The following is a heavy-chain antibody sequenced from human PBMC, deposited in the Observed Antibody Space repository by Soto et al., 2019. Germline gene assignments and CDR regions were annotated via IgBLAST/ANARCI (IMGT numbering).Heavy chain of an antibody. CDR2: IRSKAYGGTT. CDR1: GFTFCDYA. J-gene: IGHJ4*02. D-gene: IGHD6-19*01. Sequence: GGSLRLSCTASGFTFCDYAMSWFRQAPGKGLEWVGFIRSKAYGGTTEYAAPVKGRFTISRDDSKSIAYLQMNSLKTEDTAVYYCTRVFGVVAGTFDYWGQGTLVTVSS. CDR3: TRVFGVVAGTFDY. V-gene: IGHV3-49*03.